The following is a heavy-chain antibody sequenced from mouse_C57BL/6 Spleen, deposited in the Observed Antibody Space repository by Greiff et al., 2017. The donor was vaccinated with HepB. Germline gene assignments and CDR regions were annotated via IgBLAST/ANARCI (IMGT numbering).Heavy chain of an antibody. CDR1: GYTFTSYW. J-gene: IGHJ3*01. CDR2: IDPSDSYT. CDR3: ASGGNWFAY. V-gene: IGHV1-50*01. Sequence: VQLQQPGAELVKPGASVKLSCKASGYTFTSYWMQWVKQRPGQGLEWIGEIDPSDSYTNYNQKFKGKATLTVDTSSSTAYMQLSSLTSEDSAVYYCASGGNWFAYWGQGTLVTVSA. D-gene: IGHD2-1*01.